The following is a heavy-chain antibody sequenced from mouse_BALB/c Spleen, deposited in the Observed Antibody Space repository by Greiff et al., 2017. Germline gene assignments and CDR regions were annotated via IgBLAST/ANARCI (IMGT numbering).Heavy chain of an antibody. D-gene: IGHD1-1*01. J-gene: IGHJ1*01. CDR1: GYSFTDYI. CDR2: INPYYGST. Sequence: EVQLQQTGPELVKPGASVKISCKASGYSFTDYIMLWVKQSHGKSLEWIGNINPYYGSTSYNLKFKGKATLTVDKSSSTAYMQLNSLTSEDSAVYYCARDYYGSSYGYFDVWGAGTTVTVSS. CDR3: ARDYYGSSYGYFDV. V-gene: IGHV1-39*01.